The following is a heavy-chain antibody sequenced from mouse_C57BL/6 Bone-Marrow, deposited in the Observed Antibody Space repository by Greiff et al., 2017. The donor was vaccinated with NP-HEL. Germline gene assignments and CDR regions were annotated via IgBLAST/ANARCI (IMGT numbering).Heavy chain of an antibody. V-gene: IGHV1-81*01. CDR2: IYPRSGNT. CDR3: ARSTPPYYFDY. Sequence: QVQLKESGAELARPGASVKLSCKASGYTFTSYGISWVKQRTGQGLEWIGEIYPRSGNTYYNEKFKGKATLTADKSSSTAYMELRSLTSEDSAVYFCARSTPPYYFDYWGQGTTLTVSS. CDR1: GYTFTSYG. J-gene: IGHJ2*01.